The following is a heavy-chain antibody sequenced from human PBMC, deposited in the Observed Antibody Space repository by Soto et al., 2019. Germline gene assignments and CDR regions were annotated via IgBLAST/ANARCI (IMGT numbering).Heavy chain of an antibody. Sequence: QVQLVESGGGVVQPGRSLRLYCAASGFTFSSYAMHWVRQAPGKGLEWVAVISYDGSKKYYADSVKGRFTISRDNSKNTLYLQMNSLRAEDTAVYYCARPHYDFWSGLGYWGQGTLVTVSS. V-gene: IGHV3-30*04. J-gene: IGHJ4*02. CDR3: ARPHYDFWSGLGY. CDR1: GFTFSSYA. CDR2: ISYDGSKK. D-gene: IGHD3-3*01.